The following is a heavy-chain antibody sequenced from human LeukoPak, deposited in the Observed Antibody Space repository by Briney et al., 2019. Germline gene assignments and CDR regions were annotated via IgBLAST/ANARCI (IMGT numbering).Heavy chain of an antibody. CDR2: TRKKANSYTT. D-gene: IGHD5-18*01. Sequence: PGRSLRLSCAASGFTFSDHYMDWVRQAPGKGLEWIGRTRKKANSYTTEYAASVKGRFTISRDDSKNSLYLQMNSLETEDTAVYYCARVMSVDTAVLDYWGQGTLVTVSS. CDR1: GFTFSDHY. J-gene: IGHJ4*02. V-gene: IGHV3-72*01. CDR3: ARVMSVDTAVLDY.